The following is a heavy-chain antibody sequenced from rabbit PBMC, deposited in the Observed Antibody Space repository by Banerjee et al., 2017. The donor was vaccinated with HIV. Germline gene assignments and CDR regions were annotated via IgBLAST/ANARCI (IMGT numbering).Heavy chain of an antibody. J-gene: IGHJ4*01. CDR2: IAAGSSGNT. Sequence: QEQLEESGGGLVKPGASLTLTCTASGFSFSTGYYMSWVLQAPGKGLEWIACIAAGSSGNTYYASCAKGRFTISKTSSTTVTLQMTSLTAADTATYFCARDLAGVIGWNFNLWGPGTLVTVS. CDR1: GFSFSTGYY. V-gene: IGHV1S45*01. D-gene: IGHD4-1*01. CDR3: ARDLAGVIGWNFNL.